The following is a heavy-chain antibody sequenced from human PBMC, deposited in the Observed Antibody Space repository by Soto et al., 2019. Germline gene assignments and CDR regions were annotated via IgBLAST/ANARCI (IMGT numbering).Heavy chain of an antibody. Sequence: LETLCLTCTVSGGSISSYYLSWIRQPPGKGLEWIGYIYYSGSTNYNPSLKSRVTISVDTSKNQFSLKLSSVTAADTAVYYCARRSQNYYYYYMDVWGKGTTVTVSS. J-gene: IGHJ6*03. CDR2: IYYSGST. CDR1: GGSISSYY. CDR3: ARRSQNYYYYYMDV. V-gene: IGHV4-59*08.